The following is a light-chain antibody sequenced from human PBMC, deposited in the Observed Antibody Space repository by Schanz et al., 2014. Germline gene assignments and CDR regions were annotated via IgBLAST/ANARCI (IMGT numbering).Light chain of an antibody. J-gene: IGLJ3*02. CDR3: CSYAGSTNLR. Sequence: QSALTQPPSASGSPGQSVTISCTGSSIYKYVSWYQQHPGKAPKLMIYDVSNRPSGVSNRFSGSKSGNTASLTISGLQAEDEADYYCCSYAGSTNLRFGGGTKLTVL. V-gene: IGLV2-8*01. CDR2: DVS. CDR1: SIYKY.